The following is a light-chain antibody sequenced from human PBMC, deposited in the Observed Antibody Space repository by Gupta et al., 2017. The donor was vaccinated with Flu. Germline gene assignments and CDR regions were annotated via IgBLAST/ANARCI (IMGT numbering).Light chain of an antibody. CDR1: QGISSW. Sequence: IQMTQSPSSVPASVVDRATITCRASQGISSWLDWYEQKPGKAPKLLIYAASILQRGVPSRFSGSGYGTDVTLTISSRQLEDFASYYCQQSNSFPLITFGQGTRLEIK. CDR3: QQSNSFPLIT. CDR2: AAS. V-gene: IGKV1D-12*01. J-gene: IGKJ5*01.